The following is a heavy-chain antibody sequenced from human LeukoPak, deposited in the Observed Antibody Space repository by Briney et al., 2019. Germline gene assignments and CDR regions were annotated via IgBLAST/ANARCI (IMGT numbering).Heavy chain of an antibody. CDR3: ARDQRITMVRGVISTRPCDY. Sequence: PGGSLRLSCAASGFTFSSYAMHWVRQAPGKGLEWVAVISYDGSNKYYADSVKGRFTISRDNSKNTLYLQMNSLRAEDTAVYYCARDQRITMVRGVISTRPCDYCGHGTLVTASS. CDR2: ISYDGSNK. CDR1: GFTFSSYA. V-gene: IGHV3-30*04. D-gene: IGHD3-10*01. J-gene: IGHJ4*03.